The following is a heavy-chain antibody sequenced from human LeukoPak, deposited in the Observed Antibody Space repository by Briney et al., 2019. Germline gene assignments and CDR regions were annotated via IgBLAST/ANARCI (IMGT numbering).Heavy chain of an antibody. J-gene: IGHJ6*03. CDR1: GGSISSGGYY. CDR3: ARDAAPESSSPYYYYMDV. V-gene: IGHV4-31*03. D-gene: IGHD6-6*01. Sequence: PSQTLSLTCTVSGGSISSGGYYWSWIRQHPGKGLEWIGYIYYSGSTYYNPPLKSRVTISVDRSKNQFSLKLSSVTAADTAVYYCARDAAPESSSPYYYYMDVWGKGTTVTVSS. CDR2: IYYSGST.